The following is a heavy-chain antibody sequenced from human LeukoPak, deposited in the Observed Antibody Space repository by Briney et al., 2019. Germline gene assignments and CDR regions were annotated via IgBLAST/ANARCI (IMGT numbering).Heavy chain of an antibody. CDR1: GFTFSTYG. V-gene: IGHV3-48*04. Sequence: GGSLRLSCAASGFTFSTYGMSWVRQAPGKGLEWVSYISSSGSTIYYADSVKGRFTISRDNAKNSLYLQMNSLRAEDTAVYYCASQYYYDSSGYVPFDYWGQGTLVTVSS. CDR3: ASQYYYDSSGYVPFDY. CDR2: ISSSGSTI. J-gene: IGHJ4*02. D-gene: IGHD3-22*01.